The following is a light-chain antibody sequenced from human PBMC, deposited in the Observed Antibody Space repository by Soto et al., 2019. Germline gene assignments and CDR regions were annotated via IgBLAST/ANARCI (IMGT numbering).Light chain of an antibody. CDR2: GAS. J-gene: IGKJ1*01. CDR1: QSVSSSY. CDR3: QQYGSSPRT. V-gene: IGKV3-20*01. Sequence: EIVLTQSPGTLSLSPGDTATLSCRASQSVSSSYLAWYQQKPGQAPRLLICGASSRATGIPDRFSGSGSGTDFTLTISRLEPEDFAVYYCQQYGSSPRTFGQGTKVEI.